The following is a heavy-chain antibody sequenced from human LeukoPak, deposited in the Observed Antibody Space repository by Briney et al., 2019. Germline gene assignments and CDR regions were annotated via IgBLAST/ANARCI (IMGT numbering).Heavy chain of an antibody. Sequence: GASVKVSCKASGYTFTSYGISWVRQAPGQGPEWMGWISPYNGDTNYAQRLQGRVTMTTDTSTSTAYMELRSLRSDDTAVYYRARDIGYCSGGTCSPYCDYWGQGTLVTVSS. D-gene: IGHD2-15*01. J-gene: IGHJ4*02. CDR3: ARDIGYCSGGTCSPYCDY. V-gene: IGHV1-18*04. CDR2: ISPYNGDT. CDR1: GYTFTSYG.